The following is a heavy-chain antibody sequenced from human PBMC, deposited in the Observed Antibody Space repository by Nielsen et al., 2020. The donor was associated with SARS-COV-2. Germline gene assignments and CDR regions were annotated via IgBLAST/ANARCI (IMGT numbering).Heavy chain of an antibody. CDR3: ASTTYYYDSSGSEIDY. Sequence: GESLKISCAASGFTFSSYGMHWVRQAPGKGLEWVAVIWYDGSNKYYADSVKGRFTISRDNSKNTLYLQMNSLRAEDTAVYYCASTTYYYDSSGSEIDYWGQGTLVTVSS. CDR2: IWYDGSNK. CDR1: GFTFSSYG. V-gene: IGHV3-30*19. J-gene: IGHJ4*02. D-gene: IGHD3-22*01.